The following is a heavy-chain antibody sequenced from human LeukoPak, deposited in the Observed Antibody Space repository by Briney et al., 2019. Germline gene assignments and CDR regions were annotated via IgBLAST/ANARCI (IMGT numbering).Heavy chain of an antibody. J-gene: IGHJ4*02. CDR3: AKAPVATCRGAYCYPFDY. V-gene: IGHV3-23*01. CDR1: GFTFSSYA. D-gene: IGHD2-21*01. Sequence: GGSLRLSCAASGFTFSSYAMSWVRQAPGKGLEWVSAISGSGGSTYYADSVKGRFTISRDSSKNTLFLQMNRLRPEDAAVYYCAKAPVATCRGAYCYPFDYWGQGTLVTVSS. CDR2: ISGSGGST.